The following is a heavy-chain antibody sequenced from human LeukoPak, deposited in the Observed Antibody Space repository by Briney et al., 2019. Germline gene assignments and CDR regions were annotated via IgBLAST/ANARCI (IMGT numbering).Heavy chain of an antibody. J-gene: IGHJ4*02. Sequence: GASVKVSCKASGGTFSSYAISWVRQALGQGLEWMGGIIPIFGTANYAQKFQGRVTITTDESTSTAYLELSSLRSEDTAVYYCARVSYGDYVDYWGQGTLVTVSS. CDR1: GGTFSSYA. D-gene: IGHD4-17*01. V-gene: IGHV1-69*05. CDR2: IIPIFGTA. CDR3: ARVSYGDYVDY.